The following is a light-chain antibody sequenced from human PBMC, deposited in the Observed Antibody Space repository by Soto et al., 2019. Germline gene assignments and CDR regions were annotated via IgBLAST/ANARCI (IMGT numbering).Light chain of an antibody. V-gene: IGKV3-20*01. J-gene: IGKJ1*01. Sequence: ETVLTQSPGTLSLSRRERATLXXRASQTVGTYLAWYQQKPGQAPRXLVFGASSRATGVPDRVSGSGSGTDFTLTISGLEPEDFAVYYCQQYGSSGTFGQGTKVEIK. CDR1: QTVGTY. CDR3: QQYGSSGT. CDR2: GAS.